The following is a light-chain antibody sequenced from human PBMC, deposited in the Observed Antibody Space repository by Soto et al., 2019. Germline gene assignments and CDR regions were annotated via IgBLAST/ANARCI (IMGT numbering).Light chain of an antibody. CDR2: DSS. J-gene: IGKJ5*01. CDR3: HQRRSRSST. Sequence: EMGLTAGPVSLYISTGARSTLSCRASQIVSSYLAWYQQKPGQAPRHLLYDSSNRATGIPSSFSVSGSGTDFFFTTISREPEDFVVNYSHQRRSRSSTFGQGTRVDIK. CDR1: QIVSSY. V-gene: IGKV3-11*01.